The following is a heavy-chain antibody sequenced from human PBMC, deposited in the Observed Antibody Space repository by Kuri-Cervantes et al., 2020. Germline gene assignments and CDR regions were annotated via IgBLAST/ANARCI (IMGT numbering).Heavy chain of an antibody. V-gene: IGHV1-2*04. Sequence: ASVKVSCKAFGYTFTGYYMHWVRQAPGQGLEWMGWINPNSGGTNYAQKFQGWVTMTRDTSISTAYMELSRLRSDDTAVYYCATPGVYGGRIGYFDYWGQGTLVTVSS. CDR1: GYTFTGYY. CDR2: INPNSGGT. CDR3: ATPGVYGGRIGYFDY. D-gene: IGHD5/OR15-5a*01. J-gene: IGHJ4*02.